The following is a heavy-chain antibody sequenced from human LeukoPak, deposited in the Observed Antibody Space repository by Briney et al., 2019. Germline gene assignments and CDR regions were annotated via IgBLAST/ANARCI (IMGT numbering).Heavy chain of an antibody. V-gene: IGHV3-11*05. J-gene: IGHJ3*02. CDR2: ISSSGSST. CDR3: ARVPGKYAFDI. CDR1: GFTFSDYY. Sequence: GRSLRLSCAASGFTFSDYYMTWMRQAPGRGLEWVSYISSSGSSTNYADAVKGRFTISRDNAKKSLYLQMNSLRAEETAVYYCARVPGKYAFDIWGQGTMVSVSS.